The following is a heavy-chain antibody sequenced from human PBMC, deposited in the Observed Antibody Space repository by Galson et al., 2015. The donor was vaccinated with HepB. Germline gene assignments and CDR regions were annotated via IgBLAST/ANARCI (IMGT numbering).Heavy chain of an antibody. J-gene: IGHJ6*02. D-gene: IGHD3-22*01. V-gene: IGHV3-11*01. CDR1: GFSFSDYY. CDR3: ARFGYSDTSGNWSDGMDV. Sequence: SLRLSCAASGFSFSDYYMTWIRQAPGKGLEWVSYITNSGTTIYYADSVKGRFTISRDNAKNSLYLQMNSLRAEDAAVYYCARFGYSDTSGNWSDGMDVWGQGTTVTVPS. CDR2: ITNSGTTI.